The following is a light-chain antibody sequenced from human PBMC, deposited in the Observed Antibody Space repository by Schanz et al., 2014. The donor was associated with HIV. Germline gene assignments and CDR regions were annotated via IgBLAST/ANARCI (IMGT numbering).Light chain of an antibody. J-gene: IGLJ1*01. Sequence: QSVLTQPPSVSGAPGQRVTISCTGSSSNLGAGYEVHWYRQLPGTAPKLLIYGNNNRPSGVPDRFSGSKSGSSASLAISGLQAEDEADYYCASYTTSHTFVFGTGTKLTVL. CDR2: GNN. CDR3: ASYTTSHTFV. V-gene: IGLV1-40*01. CDR1: SSNLGAGYE.